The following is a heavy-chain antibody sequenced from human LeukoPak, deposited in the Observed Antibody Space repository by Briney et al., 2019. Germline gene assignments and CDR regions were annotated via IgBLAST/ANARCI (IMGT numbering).Heavy chain of an antibody. D-gene: IGHD4-17*01. J-gene: IGHJ3*01. Sequence: GGSLRLSCAASEFTFSSYSMNWVRQAPGKGLEWVSAISGSGGSTYYADSVKGRFTISRDNSKNTLYLQMNSLGAEDTAVYYCAKDPTGDYIGTFDVWGQGTMVTVSS. V-gene: IGHV3-23*01. CDR1: EFTFSSYS. CDR2: ISGSGGST. CDR3: AKDPTGDYIGTFDV.